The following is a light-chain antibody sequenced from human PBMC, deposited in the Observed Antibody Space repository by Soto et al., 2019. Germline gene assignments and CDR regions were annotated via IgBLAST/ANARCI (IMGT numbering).Light chain of an antibody. CDR3: CSYAGSYTLV. Sequence: QSALTQPRSVSGSPGQSVTISCTGTSSDVGGYNYVSWYQQHPGKAPKLMIYDVSKRPSGVPDRFSGSKSGNTASLTISGLQAEDAADYYCCSYAGSYTLVFGGGTKVTVL. V-gene: IGLV2-11*01. CDR2: DVS. J-gene: IGLJ2*01. CDR1: SSDVGGYNY.